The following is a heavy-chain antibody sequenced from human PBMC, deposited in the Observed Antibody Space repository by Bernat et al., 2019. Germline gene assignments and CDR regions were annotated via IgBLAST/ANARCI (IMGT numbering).Heavy chain of an antibody. Sequence: EVQLLESGGGLVQPGGSLRLSCAAPGFTISTYAMSWVRQAPGKGLEWVSSISDGGGDTYYADSVKGRFTISRDNSKNTLYLQMNSLRAEDTAVYYCANSQLIPAIHFPYWGQGTLVTVSS. CDR2: ISDGGGDT. CDR3: ANSQLIPAIHFPY. V-gene: IGHV3-23*01. J-gene: IGHJ4*02. CDR1: GFTISTYA. D-gene: IGHD2-2*01.